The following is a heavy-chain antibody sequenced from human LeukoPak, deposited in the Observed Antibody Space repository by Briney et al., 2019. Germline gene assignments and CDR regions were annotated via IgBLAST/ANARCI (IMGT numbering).Heavy chain of an antibody. J-gene: IGHJ6*03. CDR1: GYTFSNYW. D-gene: IGHD3-3*01. V-gene: IGHV5-51*01. CDR3: VRHAVKNTIYGVVNSYYFYYMDV. CDR2: IDPRDSDT. Sequence: GESLKISCKASGYTFSNYWIGWGRQMPGKGLEWMGIIDPRDSDTRYSPSFQGQVTISADKSMNATYLHWSTLGASDTAMYYCVRHAVKNTIYGVVNSYYFYYMDVWGTGTTVTVSS.